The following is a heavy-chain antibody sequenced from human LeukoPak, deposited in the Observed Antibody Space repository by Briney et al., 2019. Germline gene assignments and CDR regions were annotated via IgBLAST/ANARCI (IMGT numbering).Heavy chain of an antibody. CDR3: ARASGWYLGNWFDP. D-gene: IGHD6-19*01. Sequence: PSETLSLACTVSGGSISSYYWSWIRQPAGKGLEWIGRIYTSGSTNYNPSLKSRVPMSVDTSKNQFSLKLSSVTAADTGVYYCARASGWYLGNWFDPWGQGTLVTVSS. CDR2: IYTSGST. CDR1: GGSISSYY. V-gene: IGHV4-4*07. J-gene: IGHJ5*02.